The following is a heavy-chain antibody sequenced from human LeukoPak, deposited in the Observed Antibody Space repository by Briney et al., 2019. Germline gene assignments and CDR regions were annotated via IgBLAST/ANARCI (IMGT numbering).Heavy chain of an antibody. CDR3: ARATPEQNSYYYAMDV. CDR2: ISSTGSYK. D-gene: IGHD1-7*01. Sequence: GGSLRLSCAASAFSLSNYYMSWVRQAPGKGLEWVSSISSTGSYKYYADSVKGRFTISRDNAKNSLYLQMNSLRAEDTAVYHCARATPEQNSYYYAMDVWGQGTTVTVSS. V-gene: IGHV3-21*01. J-gene: IGHJ6*02. CDR1: AFSLSNYY.